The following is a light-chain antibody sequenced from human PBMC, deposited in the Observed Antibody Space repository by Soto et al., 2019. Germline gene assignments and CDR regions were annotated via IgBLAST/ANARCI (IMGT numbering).Light chain of an antibody. Sequence: EIVLTQSPVTLSLSPGERATLSCRASQSVSSSYLAWYQQKPGQAPRLLIYGASSRATGIPGRFSGSGSGTDFTLTISRLEPEDFAVYYCQQYGGSPLTFGGGTKVEIK. CDR3: QQYGGSPLT. V-gene: IGKV3-20*01. CDR2: GAS. CDR1: QSVSSSY. J-gene: IGKJ4*01.